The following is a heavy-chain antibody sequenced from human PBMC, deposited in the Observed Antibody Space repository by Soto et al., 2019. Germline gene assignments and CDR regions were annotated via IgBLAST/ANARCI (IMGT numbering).Heavy chain of an antibody. D-gene: IGHD4-17*01. V-gene: IGHV1-46*01. CDR2: INPSGGST. Sequence: ASVKVSCKASGYTFTSYYMHWVRQAPGQGLEWMGIINPSGGSTSYAQKFQGRVTMTRDTSVSTVYMELRSLRSEDTAVYYCARVDYGDNTGPFDYWGQGNLGTL. J-gene: IGHJ4*02. CDR1: GYTFTSYY. CDR3: ARVDYGDNTGPFDY.